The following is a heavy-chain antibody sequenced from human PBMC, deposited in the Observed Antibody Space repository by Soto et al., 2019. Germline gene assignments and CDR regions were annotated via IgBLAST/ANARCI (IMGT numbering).Heavy chain of an antibody. D-gene: IGHD3-10*01. V-gene: IGHV3-11*05. CDR3: ARDRGGYGPPDV. CDR2: ISGSSGYT. CDR1: GFSFSDSY. J-gene: IGHJ6*02. Sequence: QVQLVESGGGLVKPGGSLRLSCAASGFSFSDSYMSWVRQAPGKGLEWVAYISGSSGYTGYADSVKGRFTISRDNDKNSLYQQMKSLRVEDTAVYYCARDRGGYGPPDVWGQGTTVTVSS.